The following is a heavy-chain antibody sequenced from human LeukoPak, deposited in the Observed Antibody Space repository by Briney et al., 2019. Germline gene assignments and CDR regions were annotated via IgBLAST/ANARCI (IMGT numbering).Heavy chain of an antibody. CDR1: GYTFTSYY. D-gene: IGHD3-10*01. J-gene: IGHJ4*02. CDR2: ISAYNGNT. V-gene: IGHV1-18*04. CDR3: ARDLDGSGSYYTDY. Sequence: GASVKVSCKASGYTFTSYYMHWVRQAPGQGLEWMGWISAYNGNTKYAQKLQGRFTMSTDTSTSTAYMGLRSLTSDDTAVYYCARDLDGSGSYYTDYWGQGTLVTVSS.